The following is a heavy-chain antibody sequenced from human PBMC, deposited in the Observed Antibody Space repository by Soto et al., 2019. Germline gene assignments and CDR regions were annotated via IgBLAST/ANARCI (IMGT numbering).Heavy chain of an antibody. Sequence: ASVKVSCKASGYTFTSYGISWVRQAPGQGLEWMGWISGYNGNTIYAQKVQGRVTMTTDTSTSTVYMELRSLTSDDTAVYYCARDTSGTAVAGGPDYWGQGTLVTVSS. V-gene: IGHV1-18*01. CDR2: ISGYNGNT. J-gene: IGHJ4*02. CDR3: ARDTSGTAVAGGPDY. D-gene: IGHD6-19*01. CDR1: GYTFTSYG.